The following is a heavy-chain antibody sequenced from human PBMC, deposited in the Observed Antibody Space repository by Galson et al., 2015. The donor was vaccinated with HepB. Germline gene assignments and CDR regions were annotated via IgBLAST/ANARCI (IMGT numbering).Heavy chain of an antibody. CDR3: ATERHIYFDP. Sequence: SVKVSCKASGPTFTSYYMHWVRQAPGHGLEWMGIINPSDGNIRYEQKFQGRVTMTRDTSTSTVYMELSNLRSEDTAVYYCATERHIYFDPWGQGTLVTVSS. V-gene: IGHV1-46*01. CDR1: GPTFTSYY. CDR2: INPSDGNI. D-gene: IGHD2-21*01. J-gene: IGHJ5*02.